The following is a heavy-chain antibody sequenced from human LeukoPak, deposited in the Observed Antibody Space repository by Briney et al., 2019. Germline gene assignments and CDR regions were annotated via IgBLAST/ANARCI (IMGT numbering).Heavy chain of an antibody. CDR3: ARDNVLYDILTGFDY. Sequence: GGSLRLSCTASGFTLGDYAMHWVRQAPGKGLEWVAVISYDGSNKYYADSVKGRFTISRDNSKNTLYLQMNSLRAEDTAVYYCARDNVLYDILTGFDYWGQGTLVTVSS. J-gene: IGHJ4*02. D-gene: IGHD3-9*01. V-gene: IGHV3-30*04. CDR1: GFTLGDYA. CDR2: ISYDGSNK.